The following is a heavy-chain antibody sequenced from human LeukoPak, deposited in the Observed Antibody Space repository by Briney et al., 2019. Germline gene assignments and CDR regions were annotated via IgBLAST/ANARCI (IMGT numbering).Heavy chain of an antibody. Sequence: GESLKISCKGSGYRFTNYWISWVRQMPGKGLEWMGRIDPSDSYTDYSPSFQGHVTFSADKSITTAYLQWSSLKASDTAMYYCATLTLRAAPYYLDYWGQGTLVTVSS. CDR3: ATLTLRAAPYYLDY. V-gene: IGHV5-10-1*01. D-gene: IGHD4-17*01. CDR1: GYRFTNYW. J-gene: IGHJ4*02. CDR2: IDPSDSYT.